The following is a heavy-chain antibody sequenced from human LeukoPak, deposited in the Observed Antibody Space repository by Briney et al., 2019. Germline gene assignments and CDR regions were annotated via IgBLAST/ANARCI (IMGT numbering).Heavy chain of an antibody. Sequence: PGESLKISSKGSGYSFTSYWIGWVRQMPGKGLEWMGIIYPGDPDTGYSPSFQGQVTISADKSISTAYLQWSSLKASDTAMYYCARHYSSSWEFDYWGQGTLVTVSS. CDR2: IYPGDPDT. CDR1: GYSFTSYW. V-gene: IGHV5-51*01. J-gene: IGHJ4*02. D-gene: IGHD6-13*01. CDR3: ARHYSSSWEFDY.